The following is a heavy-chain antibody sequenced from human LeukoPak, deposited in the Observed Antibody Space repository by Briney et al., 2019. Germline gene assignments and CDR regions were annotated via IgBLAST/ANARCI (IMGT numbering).Heavy chain of an antibody. J-gene: IGHJ4*02. CDR1: GFTFSSYA. Sequence: GGSLRLSCAASGFTFSSYAMSWVRQAPGKGLEWVSVISGSGDTTNYADSVKGRFTISRDNSKNTLYLQMNSLRAEDTAVYYCAKEQDKTYYYGSGSYSFDYWGQGTLVTVSS. V-gene: IGHV3-23*01. D-gene: IGHD3-10*01. CDR2: ISGSGDTT. CDR3: AKEQDKTYYYGSGSYSFDY.